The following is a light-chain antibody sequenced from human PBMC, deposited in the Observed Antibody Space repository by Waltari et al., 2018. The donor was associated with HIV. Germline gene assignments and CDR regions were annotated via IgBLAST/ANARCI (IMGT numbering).Light chain of an antibody. J-gene: IGKJ4*01. CDR1: QSVGSA. CDR2: GAS. CDR3: QQYNKWPLT. Sequence: EIVMTQSPATLSVSPGERVALPCRASQSVGSALAWYQQKPGQVPRLLIYGASTRAPGVPARFSGSGSETEFTLTISSLQSEDFAVYYCQQYNKWPLTFGGGTKVEIK. V-gene: IGKV3-15*01.